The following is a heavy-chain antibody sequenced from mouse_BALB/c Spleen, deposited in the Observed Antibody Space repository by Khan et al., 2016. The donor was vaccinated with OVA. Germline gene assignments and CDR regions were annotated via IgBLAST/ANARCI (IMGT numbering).Heavy chain of an antibody. V-gene: IGHV3-2*02. CDR1: GYSITSDYA. J-gene: IGHJ3*01. CDR2: ITYSGST. Sequence: EVQLVESGPGLVKPSQSLSLTCTVTGYSITSDYAWNWIRQFPGNKLEWMGYITYSGSTAYNPSLKSRISITRDTSKNQFFLQLNSVTTEDTATYYCARWFTYWGQGTLVTVSA. CDR3: ARWFTY.